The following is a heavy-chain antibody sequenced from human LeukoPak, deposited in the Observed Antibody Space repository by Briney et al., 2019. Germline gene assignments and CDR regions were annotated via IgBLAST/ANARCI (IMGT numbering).Heavy chain of an antibody. CDR2: ISGSGGST. CDR1: GFTFSSYA. V-gene: IGHV3-23*01. CDR3: APNYGYSYGLSYDY. D-gene: IGHD5-18*01. Sequence: GGSLRLSCAASGFTFSSYAMSWVRQAPGKGLEWVSAISGSGGSTYYADSVKGRFTISRDNSKNTLYLQMNSLRAEDTAVCYCAPNYGYSYGLSYDYWGQGTLVTVSS. J-gene: IGHJ4*02.